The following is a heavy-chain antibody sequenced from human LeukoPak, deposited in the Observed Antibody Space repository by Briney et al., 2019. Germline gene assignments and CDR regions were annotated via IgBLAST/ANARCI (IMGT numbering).Heavy chain of an antibody. Sequence: SETLSLTCTVSGYSISSGYYWGWIRQPPGKGLEWIGSIYHSGSTYYNPSLRSRVTISVDTSKNQFSLKLSSVTAADTAVYYCARIRYYGSGPDYYYGMDVWGQGTTVTVSS. V-gene: IGHV4-38-2*02. CDR3: ARIRYYGSGPDYYYGMDV. J-gene: IGHJ6*02. CDR1: GYSISSGYY. CDR2: IYHSGST. D-gene: IGHD3-10*01.